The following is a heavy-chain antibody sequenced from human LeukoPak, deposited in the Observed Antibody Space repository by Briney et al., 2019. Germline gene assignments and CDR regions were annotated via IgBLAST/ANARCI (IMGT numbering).Heavy chain of an antibody. J-gene: IGHJ4*02. V-gene: IGHV3-21*01. CDR1: GFTFSSNS. CDR3: ARAKSGGRYGDYALFDY. CDR2: ISSSSSYI. D-gene: IGHD4-17*01. Sequence: KPGGSLRLSCAASGFTFSSNSMNWVRQAPGKGLEWVSSISSSSSYIYYADSVKGRFTISRDNAKNSLYLQMNSLRAEDTAVYYCARAKSGGRYGDYALFDYWGQGTLVTVSS.